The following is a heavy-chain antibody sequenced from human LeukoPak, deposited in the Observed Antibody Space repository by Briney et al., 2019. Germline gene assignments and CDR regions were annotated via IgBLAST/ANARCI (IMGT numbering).Heavy chain of an antibody. V-gene: IGHV3-30*03. Sequence: GGSLRLSCAASGFTFSSYGMHWVRQAPGKGLEWVAVISYDGSNKYYADSVKGRFTISRDNSKNTLYLQMNSLRAEDTAVYYCARDWMTASHYYDGFDIWGQGTMVTVSS. D-gene: IGHD1-26*01. CDR3: ARDWMTASHYYDGFDI. CDR2: ISYDGSNK. CDR1: GFTFSSYG. J-gene: IGHJ3*02.